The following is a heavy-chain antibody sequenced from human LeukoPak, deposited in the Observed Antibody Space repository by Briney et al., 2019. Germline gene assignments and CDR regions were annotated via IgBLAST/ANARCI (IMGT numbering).Heavy chain of an antibody. CDR1: GYSFTSYW. CDR3: ARHAYCGGDCLFSDY. CDR2: IYPGDSDT. V-gene: IGHV5-51*01. Sequence: GESLKISCKGSGYSFTSYWIGWVRQMPGKGLEWMGIIYPGDSDTRYSPSFQGQVTISADKSISTAYLQWSSLEASDTAMYYCARHAYCGGDCLFSDYWGQGTLVTVSS. J-gene: IGHJ4*02. D-gene: IGHD2-21*01.